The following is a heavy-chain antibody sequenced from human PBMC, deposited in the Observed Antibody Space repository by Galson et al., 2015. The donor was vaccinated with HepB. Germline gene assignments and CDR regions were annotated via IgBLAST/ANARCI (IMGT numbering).Heavy chain of an antibody. CDR3: ARADITMVQGVIRGDNWFDP. Sequence: SVKVSCKASGGTFSSYAISWVRQAPGQGPEWMGGIIPIFGTANYAQKFQGRVTITADESTSTAYMELSSLRSEDTAVYYCARADITMVQGVIRGDNWFDPWGQGTLVTVSS. V-gene: IGHV1-69*13. D-gene: IGHD3-10*01. CDR2: IIPIFGTA. J-gene: IGHJ5*02. CDR1: GGTFSSYA.